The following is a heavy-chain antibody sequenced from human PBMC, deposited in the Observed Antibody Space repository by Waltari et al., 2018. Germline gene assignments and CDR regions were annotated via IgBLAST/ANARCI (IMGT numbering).Heavy chain of an antibody. CDR2: ISASGSIM. CDR3: ARRLYARAFDI. J-gene: IGHJ3*02. CDR1: GFIFSDYY. V-gene: IGHV3-11*04. D-gene: IGHD4-17*01. Sequence: QVQLEESGGGLVKPGGSLRLSCAASGFIFSDYYIGWIRQTPGGGVEWVSYISASGSIMYYADSVKGRFTVSRDKTSLYLQMNSLRADDTALYFCARRLYARAFDIWGQGTMVTVSS.